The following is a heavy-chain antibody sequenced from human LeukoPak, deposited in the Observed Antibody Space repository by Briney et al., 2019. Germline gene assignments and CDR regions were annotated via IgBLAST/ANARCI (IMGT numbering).Heavy chain of an antibody. CDR3: ARPEQFPPNAYYFDY. Sequence: ASVKVSCKASGYTFTSYAMHWVRQAPGQRLEWMGWINAGNGNTKYSQKFQGRVTITRDTSASTAYMELSSLRSEDTAVYYCARPEQFPPNAYYFDYWGQGTLVTVSS. CDR2: INAGNGNT. CDR1: GYTFTSYA. D-gene: IGHD6-19*01. V-gene: IGHV1-3*01. J-gene: IGHJ4*02.